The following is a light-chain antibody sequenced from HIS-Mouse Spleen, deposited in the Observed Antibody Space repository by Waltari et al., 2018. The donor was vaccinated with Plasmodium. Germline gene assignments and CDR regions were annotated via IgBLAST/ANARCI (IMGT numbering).Light chain of an antibody. CDR3: QQYNNWSFT. CDR1: QSVSSN. J-gene: IGKJ3*01. V-gene: IGKV3-15*01. CDR2: GAS. Sequence: IVMTQSPATLSVSPGERATLSCRASQSVSSNFAWYQQKPGQAPRLLIYGASTRATGIPARFSGSGSGTEFTLTISSLQSEDVAVYYCQQYNNWSFTFGPGTKVDIK.